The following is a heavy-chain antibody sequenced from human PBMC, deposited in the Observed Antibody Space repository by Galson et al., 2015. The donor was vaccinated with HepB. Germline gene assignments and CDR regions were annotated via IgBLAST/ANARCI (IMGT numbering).Heavy chain of an antibody. V-gene: IGHV3-33*01. J-gene: IGHJ4*02. CDR3: ARVRPLEPVTTFRGAFDY. CDR1: GFTFSSYG. Sequence: SLRLSCAASGFTFSSYGMHWVRQAPGKGLEWVAVIWYDGSNKYYADSVKGRFTISRDNSKNTLYLQMNSLRAEDTAVYYCARVRPLEPVTTFRGAFDYWGQGTLVTVSS. D-gene: IGHD4-11*01. CDR2: IWYDGSNK.